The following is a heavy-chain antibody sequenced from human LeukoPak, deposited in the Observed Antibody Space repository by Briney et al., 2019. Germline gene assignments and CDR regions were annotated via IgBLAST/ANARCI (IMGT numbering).Heavy chain of an antibody. D-gene: IGHD2-2*01. Sequence: GASLKISCKGSGSSFTSYWIGWVRPMPGKGLEWMGIIYPGDSDTRYSPSFQGQVTISADKSISTAYLQWSSLKASDTAMYYCARLNPHCSSTSCQDPWGQGTLVTVSS. CDR1: GSSFTSYW. J-gene: IGHJ5*02. CDR3: ARLNPHCSSTSCQDP. V-gene: IGHV5-51*01. CDR2: IYPGDSDT.